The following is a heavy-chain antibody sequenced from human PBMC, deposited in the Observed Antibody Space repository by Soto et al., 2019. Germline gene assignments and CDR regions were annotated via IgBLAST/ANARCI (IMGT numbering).Heavy chain of an antibody. CDR2: ISYDGSDQ. CDR3: AKDTGADY. J-gene: IGHJ4*02. Sequence: QVQVVESGGGVVQPGRSLRLSCAASGFTFSSYGMYWVRQAPGKGLEWVARISYDGSDQFYGDSVKGRFTISRDNSKNILYVQMNSLRSEDTAVYYCAKDTGADYWGQGTVVTVSA. V-gene: IGHV3-30*18. D-gene: IGHD3-10*01. CDR1: GFTFSSYG.